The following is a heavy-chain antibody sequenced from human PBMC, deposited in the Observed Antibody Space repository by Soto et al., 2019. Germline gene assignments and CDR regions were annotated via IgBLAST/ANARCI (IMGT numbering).Heavy chain of an antibody. CDR1: GGSVSSGSYY. J-gene: IGHJ6*02. D-gene: IGHD2-8*02. V-gene: IGHV4-61*01. Sequence: QVQLQESGPGLVKPSETLSLTCTVSGGSVSSGSYYWSWIRQPPGKGLEWIGYIYYSGSTNYNPSPKSRVTISVDTSKNQFSLKLSSVTAADTAVYYCARAFDWWGNYGMDVWGQGTTVTVSS. CDR3: ARAFDWWGNYGMDV. CDR2: IYYSGST.